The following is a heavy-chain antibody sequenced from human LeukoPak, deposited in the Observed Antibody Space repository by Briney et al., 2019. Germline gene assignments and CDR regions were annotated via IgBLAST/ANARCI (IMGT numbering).Heavy chain of an antibody. CDR3: AKAVLTGYTSSWYFDS. Sequence: PGGPLRLSCAASRFTFSSYAMIWVRQAPGRGLEWVSGVSGSGGSTYYADSVKGRFTISRDNSKNTLYLQMNSLRAEDTAAYYCAKAVLTGYTSSWYFDSWGQGTLVTVSS. V-gene: IGHV3-23*01. CDR2: VSGSGGST. J-gene: IGHJ4*02. CDR1: RFTFSSYA. D-gene: IGHD6-13*01.